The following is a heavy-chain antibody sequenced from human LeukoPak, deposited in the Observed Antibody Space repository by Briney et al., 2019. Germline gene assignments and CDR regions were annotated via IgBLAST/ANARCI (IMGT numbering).Heavy chain of an antibody. D-gene: IGHD3-22*01. V-gene: IGHV3-30*04. CDR2: ISYDGSNK. CDR3: ASSYFDNSLHAYDI. Sequence: GGSLRLSCAASGFTFSSYAMHWVRQAPGKGLEWVAVISYDGSNKYYADSVKGRFTISRDNSKNSLFLHMSSLRVEDTAVYFCASSYFDNSLHAYDIWGQGTMVTVSS. CDR1: GFTFSSYA. J-gene: IGHJ3*02.